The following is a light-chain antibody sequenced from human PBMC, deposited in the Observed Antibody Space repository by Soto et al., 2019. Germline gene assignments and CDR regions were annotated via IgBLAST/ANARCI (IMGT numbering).Light chain of an antibody. Sequence: QSALTQPASVSGSPGQSITISCTGTSRDVGSYNLVSWYQQHPGKAPKLMIYEGSKRPSGVSNRFSGSKSGNTASLTISGLHAEDEADYYCCSYGGSSNVEIGGGTKLTVL. CDR1: SRDVGSYNL. V-gene: IGLV2-23*01. J-gene: IGLJ2*01. CDR2: EGS. CDR3: CSYGGSSNVE.